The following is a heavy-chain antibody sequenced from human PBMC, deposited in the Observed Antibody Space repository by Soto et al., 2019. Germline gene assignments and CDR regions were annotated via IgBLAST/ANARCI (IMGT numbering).Heavy chain of an antibody. V-gene: IGHV4-39*01. D-gene: IGHD3-22*01. CDR3: ASPRHFVLLPPPLTWFHP. Sequence: SETLSLTCTVSGGSISSSSYYWGWIRQPPGKGLEWIGSIYDSGSTYYNPSLKSRVTISVDTSKNQFSLKLSSVTAADTAVYYCASPRHFVLLPPPLTWFHPWGPGTLVPVSS. J-gene: IGHJ5*02. CDR2: IYDSGST. CDR1: GGSISSSSYY.